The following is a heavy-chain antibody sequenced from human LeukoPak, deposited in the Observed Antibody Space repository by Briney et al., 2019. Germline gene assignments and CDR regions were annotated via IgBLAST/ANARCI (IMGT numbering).Heavy chain of an antibody. CDR2: ISDRGGTT. CDR1: GFTFSSYA. D-gene: IGHD5-12*01. V-gene: IGHV3-23*01. J-gene: IGHJ4*02. Sequence: GGSLRLSCAASGFTFSSYAMSWVRQAPGKGLEWVSTISDRGGTTYYADSVKGRFTISRDISKNTLVLQMNSLRAEDTAVYYCAKDRGRRDGYNLNYFDYWGQGTLVTVSS. CDR3: AKDRGRRDGYNLNYFDY.